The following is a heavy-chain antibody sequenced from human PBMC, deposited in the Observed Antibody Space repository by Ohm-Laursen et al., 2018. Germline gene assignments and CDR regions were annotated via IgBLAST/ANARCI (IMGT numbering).Heavy chain of an antibody. CDR3: AKGTPSGYYYNYYYGMDV. D-gene: IGHD3-22*01. CDR2: ISGSGGST. Sequence: GSLRLSCTASGFTFSSYAMSWVRQAPGKGLEWVSAISGSGGSTYYADSVKGRFTISRDNSKNTLYLQMNSLRAEDTAVYYCAKGTPSGYYYNYYYGMDVWGQGTTVTVSS. J-gene: IGHJ6*02. V-gene: IGHV3-23*01. CDR1: GFTFSSYA.